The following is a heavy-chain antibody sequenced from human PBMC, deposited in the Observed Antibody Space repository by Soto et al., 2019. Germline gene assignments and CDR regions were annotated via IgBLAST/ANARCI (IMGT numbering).Heavy chain of an antibody. D-gene: IGHD6-19*01. CDR3: ARDQQYSSGWYGSGDAFDI. V-gene: IGHV1-18*01. CDR1: GYTFTSYG. Sequence: GASVKVSFKASGYTFTSYGISWVRQAPGQGLEWMGWISAHNGNTNYAQKLQGRVTMTTDTSTSTAYMELRSLRSDDTAVYYCARDQQYSSGWYGSGDAFDIWGQGTMVTVSS. CDR2: ISAHNGNT. J-gene: IGHJ3*02.